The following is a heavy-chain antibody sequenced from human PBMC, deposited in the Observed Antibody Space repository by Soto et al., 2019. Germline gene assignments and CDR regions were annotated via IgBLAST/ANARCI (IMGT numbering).Heavy chain of an antibody. CDR3: ARVSTMIRGVSALRYFDY. D-gene: IGHD3-10*01. CDR2: IKQDGSEK. CDR1: GFTFSSYW. J-gene: IGHJ4*02. V-gene: IGHV3-7*01. Sequence: QPGGSLRLSCAASGFTFSSYWMSWVRQAPGKGLEWVANIKQDGSEKYYVDSVKGRFTISRDNAKNSLYLQMNSLRAEDTAVYYCARVSTMIRGVSALRYFDYWGQGTLVTVSS.